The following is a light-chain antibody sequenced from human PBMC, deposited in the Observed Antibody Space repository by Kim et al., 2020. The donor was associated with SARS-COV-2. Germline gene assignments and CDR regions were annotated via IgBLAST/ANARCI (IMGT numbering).Light chain of an antibody. CDR2: GAS. CDR3: QQYSSYPIT. Sequence: DIQMTQSPSSLSASVGDRVTITCRASQGINNYLAWFQQKPGKAPKSLIYGASSLQIGVPSKFSGSGSGTDFNLTIISLQTEDFATYYCQQYSSYPITFGQGTQLEIK. CDR1: QGINNY. V-gene: IGKV1-16*02. J-gene: IGKJ5*01.